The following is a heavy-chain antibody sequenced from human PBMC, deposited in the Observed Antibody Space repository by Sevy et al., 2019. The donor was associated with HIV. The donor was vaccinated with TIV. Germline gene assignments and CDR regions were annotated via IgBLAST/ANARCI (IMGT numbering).Heavy chain of an antibody. CDR3: ARGSDIAAAGTEGDY. V-gene: IGHV3-21*01. Sequence: GGSLRLSCAASGFIFSSYSMNWVRQAPGKGLEWVSSISSSSSYIYYADSVKGRFTISRDNAKNSLYLQMNSLRAEDTAVYYCARGSDIAAAGTEGDYWGQGTLVTVSS. J-gene: IGHJ4*02. D-gene: IGHD6-13*01. CDR1: GFIFSSYS. CDR2: ISSSSSYI.